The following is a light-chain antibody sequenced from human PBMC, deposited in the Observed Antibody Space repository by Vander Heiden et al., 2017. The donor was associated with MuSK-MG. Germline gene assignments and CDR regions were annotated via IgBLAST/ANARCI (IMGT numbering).Light chain of an antibody. J-gene: IGKJ1*01. CDR2: AAS. CDR1: QGISSY. Sequence: VIWMAQSPSLLSASTVDRVTISCRISQGISSYLAWYQQKPGKAPELLIYAASTLQSGVPARFSGSGSGTDFTLTISCLQSEDFATYYCQQDDSFPWTFGQGTKVEIK. V-gene: IGKV1D-8*01. CDR3: QQDDSFPWT.